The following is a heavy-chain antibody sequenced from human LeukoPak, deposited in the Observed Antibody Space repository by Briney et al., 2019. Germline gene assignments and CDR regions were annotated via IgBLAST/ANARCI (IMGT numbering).Heavy chain of an antibody. CDR1: GGSISSGGYY. CDR3: ARGQRGYGDCLFDY. V-gene: IGHV4-31*03. CDR2: IYYSGST. Sequence: SETLSLTCTVSGGSISSGGYYWSWIRQHPGKGLEWIGYIYYSGSTYYNPSPKSRVTISVDTSKNQFSLKLSSVTAADTAVYYCARGQRGYGDCLFDYWGQGTLVTVSS. D-gene: IGHD4-17*01. J-gene: IGHJ4*02.